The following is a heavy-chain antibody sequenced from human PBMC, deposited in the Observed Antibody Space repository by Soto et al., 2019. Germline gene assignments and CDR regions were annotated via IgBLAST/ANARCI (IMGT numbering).Heavy chain of an antibody. CDR3: ARGGGFGGWADFDC. Sequence: EVQLVESGGGLVQPGGSLRLSCAASGFTFSSYWMSWVRQAPGKGLERVANIKQDGSEKYYVDSVKGRFTISRDNAKNSLYLQMNSLRAGDTAVYYCARGGGFGGWADFDCWGQGTLVTVSS. CDR1: GFTFSSYW. CDR2: IKQDGSEK. J-gene: IGHJ4*02. V-gene: IGHV3-7*03. D-gene: IGHD6-19*01.